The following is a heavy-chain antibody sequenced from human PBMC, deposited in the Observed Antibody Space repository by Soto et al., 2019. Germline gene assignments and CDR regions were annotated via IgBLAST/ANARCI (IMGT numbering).Heavy chain of an antibody. CDR2: IIPIFRAS. D-gene: IGHD6-13*01. V-gene: IGHV1-69*12. Sequence: QVQLVQSGAEVKEPGSSVKVSCKASGGSFRNYAINWVRQAPGQGLEWMGGIIPIFRASNYAQKFQGRVTITADESTSTAYMDLSSLRSEDTAVYYCARARSLAAAGPSDSWGQGTLVTVS. J-gene: IGHJ4*02. CDR3: ARARSLAAAGPSDS. CDR1: GGSFRNYA.